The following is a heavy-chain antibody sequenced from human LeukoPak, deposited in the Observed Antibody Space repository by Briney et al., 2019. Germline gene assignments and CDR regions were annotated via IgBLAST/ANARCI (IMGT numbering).Heavy chain of an antibody. J-gene: IGHJ4*02. CDR1: GFTFSSYS. D-gene: IGHD1-1*01. CDR3: ARPYTTGTTTFDY. V-gene: IGHV3-21*01. Sequence: GGSLRLSCAASGFTFSSYSMNWVRQAPGKGLEWVSSISSSSSYIYYADSVKGRFTISRDNAKNSLYLQMNSLRAEDTAVYCCARPYTTGTTTFDYWGQGTLVTVSS. CDR2: ISSSSSYI.